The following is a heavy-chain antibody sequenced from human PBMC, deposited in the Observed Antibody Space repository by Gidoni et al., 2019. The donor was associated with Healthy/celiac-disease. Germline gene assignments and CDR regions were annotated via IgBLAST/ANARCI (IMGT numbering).Heavy chain of an antibody. D-gene: IGHD4-17*01. Sequence: EVQLVESGGGLVKPGGSLRLSCAASGFTFSSYSMNWVRQAPGKGLEWVSSISSRSSYIYYADSVKGRFTISRDNAKNSLYLQMNSLRAEDTAVYYCARDVDDYGDQNWFDPWGQGTLVTVSS. CDR3: ARDVDDYGDQNWFDP. CDR1: GFTFSSYS. CDR2: ISSRSSYI. J-gene: IGHJ5*02. V-gene: IGHV3-21*01.